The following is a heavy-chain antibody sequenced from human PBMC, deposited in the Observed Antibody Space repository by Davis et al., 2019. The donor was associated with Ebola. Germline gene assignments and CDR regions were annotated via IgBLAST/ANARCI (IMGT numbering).Heavy chain of an antibody. J-gene: IGHJ6*02. D-gene: IGHD4-11*01. Sequence: SETLSLTCAVYGGSFSGYYWSWIRQPPGKGLEWIGEINHSGSTNCNPSLKSRVTISVDTSKNQFSLKLSSVTAADTAVYYCASGSNYQYYYYGMDVWGQGTTVTVSS. CDR2: INHSGST. V-gene: IGHV4-34*01. CDR3: ASGSNYQYYYYGMDV. CDR1: GGSFSGYY.